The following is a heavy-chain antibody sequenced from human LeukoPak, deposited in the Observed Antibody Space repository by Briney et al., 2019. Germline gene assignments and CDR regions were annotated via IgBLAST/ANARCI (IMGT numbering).Heavy chain of an antibody. V-gene: IGHV4-31*03. D-gene: IGHD4-11*01. Sequence: SETLSLTCSVSGASVSSGGYHWTWVRKPPGKGLESITHTLHTGGTYYNPSLKSRVTISVDTSKNQFSLKLSSVTAADTAVYYCARVPDYPYYYGMDVWGQGTTVTVSS. CDR2: TLHTGGT. CDR3: ARVPDYPYYYGMDV. CDR1: GASVSSGGYH. J-gene: IGHJ6*02.